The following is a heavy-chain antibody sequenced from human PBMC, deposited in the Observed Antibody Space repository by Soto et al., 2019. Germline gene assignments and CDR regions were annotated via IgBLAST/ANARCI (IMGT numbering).Heavy chain of an antibody. CDR2: MNVGDSRN. V-gene: IGHV5-51*01. Sequence: PGESLKISCRASGYRFNDEWIGWVRQMPGKGPEWMGLMNVGDSRNRYSPSFQGQITMSVDRSISTAYLQWSSLKASDTAVYYCARYPPNYYAMDVWGQGTTVTVSS. J-gene: IGHJ6*02. CDR3: ARYPPNYYAMDV. CDR1: GYRFNDEW.